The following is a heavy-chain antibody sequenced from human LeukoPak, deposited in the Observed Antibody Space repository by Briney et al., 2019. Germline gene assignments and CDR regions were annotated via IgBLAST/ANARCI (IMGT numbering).Heavy chain of an antibody. V-gene: IGHV1-24*01. CDR2: FDPEDGET. CDR1: GYTLTELS. CDR3: ATVVRRSSGYSLPFDY. D-gene: IGHD3-22*01. J-gene: IGHJ4*02. Sequence: ASVKVSCKVSGYTLTELSMHWVRQAPGKGLEWMRGFDPEDGETIYAQKFQGRVTMTEDTSTDTAYMELSSLRSEDTAVYYCATVVRRSSGYSLPFDYWGQGTLVTVSS.